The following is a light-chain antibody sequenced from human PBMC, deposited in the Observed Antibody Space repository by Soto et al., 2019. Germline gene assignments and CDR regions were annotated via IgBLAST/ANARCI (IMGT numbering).Light chain of an antibody. CDR1: QSVSSN. J-gene: IGKJ1*01. CDR2: GAS. Sequence: IVMTQSPPTLSVSPGERATLSCRASQSVSSNLAWYQQKPGQAPRLLIYGASTRATGIPARFSGSGSGTEFTLTISSLQSEDFAVYYCQQYGSSGTFGQGTKVDI. CDR3: QQYGSSGT. V-gene: IGKV3-15*01.